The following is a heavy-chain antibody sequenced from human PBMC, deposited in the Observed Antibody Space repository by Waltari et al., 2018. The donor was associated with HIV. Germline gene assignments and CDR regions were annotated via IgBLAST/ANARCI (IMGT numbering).Heavy chain of an antibody. CDR2: VNHVGRT. Sequence: VHLEQWGTGLLRPSATLSLTSAVYGGSFSGYYWSWISQFPGRGLEWIGVVNHVGRTIYSPSLKGRVTDSVDTSKKQFSLTMRSVTAADTAVYYCARDSAPGLAVDDDDGEFFYYGLDVWGQGTTVTVSS. CDR1: GGSFSGYY. V-gene: IGHV4-34*01. J-gene: IGHJ6*01. D-gene: IGHD6-19*01. CDR3: ARDSAPGLAVDDDDGEFFYYGLDV.